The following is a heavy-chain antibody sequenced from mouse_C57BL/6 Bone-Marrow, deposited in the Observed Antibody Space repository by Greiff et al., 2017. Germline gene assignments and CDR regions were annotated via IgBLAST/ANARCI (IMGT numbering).Heavy chain of an antibody. CDR1: GYSFTDYN. CDR2: IHPNYGTT. D-gene: IGHD2-4*01. V-gene: IGHV1-39*01. Sequence: VQLQQSGPELVKPGASVKISCKASGYSFTDYNMNWVKQSNGKSFGWIGVIHPNYGTTSYNQKFKGKATLTVDQASSTDYMQLNSLTSEDSAVYYCAKYEYDLSYYYAMGDWGKGTSVTVSS. J-gene: IGHJ4*01. CDR3: AKYEYDLSYYYAMGD.